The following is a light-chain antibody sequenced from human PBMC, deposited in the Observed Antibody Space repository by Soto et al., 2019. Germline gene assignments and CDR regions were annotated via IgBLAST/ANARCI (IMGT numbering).Light chain of an antibody. CDR2: RNI. CDR1: SSNIGSNY. V-gene: IGLV1-47*01. Sequence: QSVLTQPPSASGTPGQRVTISCSGSSSNIGSNYVYWYQQLPGTAPKLLMYRNIKRPSGVPDRFSGSKAGTSASLAISGLRSEDEADYYCAAWDARVSGSFVFGTGTKLTVL. CDR3: AAWDARVSGSFV. J-gene: IGLJ1*01.